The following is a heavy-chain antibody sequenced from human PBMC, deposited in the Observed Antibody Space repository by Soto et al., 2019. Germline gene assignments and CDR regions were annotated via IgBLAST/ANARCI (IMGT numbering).Heavy chain of an antibody. CDR1: GFTFSSYG. Sequence: QVQLVESGGGVVQPGRSLRLSCAASGFTFSSYGMHWVRQAPGKGLEWVAVIWYDGSNKYYADSVKGRFTISRDNSKNTLYLQMNSLRAEDTAVYYCARDGQYSSGWYSYWGQGTLVTVSS. D-gene: IGHD6-19*01. CDR3: ARDGQYSSGWYSY. J-gene: IGHJ4*02. V-gene: IGHV3-33*01. CDR2: IWYDGSNK.